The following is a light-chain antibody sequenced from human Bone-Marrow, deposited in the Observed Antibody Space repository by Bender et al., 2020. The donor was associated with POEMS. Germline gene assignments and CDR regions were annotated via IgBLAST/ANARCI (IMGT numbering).Light chain of an antibody. CDR3: CSYTARSPPVV. V-gene: IGLV2-23*01. CDR1: SSDLGSYNL. Sequence: QSALTQPASVSGSPGQSITISCTGTSSDLGSYNLVSWYQQYQGTAPQLMIYEDNKRPSGVSNRFSGSKSGYTASLTISGLRAEDEATYYCCSYTARSPPVVFGGGTKLTVL. J-gene: IGLJ2*01. CDR2: EDN.